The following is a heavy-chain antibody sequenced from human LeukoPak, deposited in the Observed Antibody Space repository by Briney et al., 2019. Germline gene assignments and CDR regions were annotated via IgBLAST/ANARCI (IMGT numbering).Heavy chain of an antibody. J-gene: IGHJ6*02. V-gene: IGHV4-34*01. CDR2: INHSGSA. Sequence: AETLSLTCAVYGGSFSGYYWSWIRQPPGKGLEWMGEINHSGSANYYPDFKSGVTTIVSTSKKHFFFKLSYVTAADTAVYYCARVPRIVGATGGLPNYYYYGIDVWGQGTKVTVSS. CDR3: ARVPRIVGATGGLPNYYYYGIDV. D-gene: IGHD1-26*01. CDR1: GGSFSGYY.